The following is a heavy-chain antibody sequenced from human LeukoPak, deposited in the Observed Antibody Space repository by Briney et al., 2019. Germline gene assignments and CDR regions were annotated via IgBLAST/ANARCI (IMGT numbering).Heavy chain of an antibody. Sequence: QPGRSLRLSCAASGFTFSSYGMHWVRQAPGKGLEWVAVIWYDGSNKYYADSVKGRFTISRDNSKNTLYLQMNSLRAEDTAVYYCARDSGYDLNGMDVWGQGTTDTVSS. CDR2: IWYDGSNK. V-gene: IGHV3-33*01. J-gene: IGHJ6*02. CDR3: ARDSGYDLNGMDV. CDR1: GFTFSSYG. D-gene: IGHD5-12*01.